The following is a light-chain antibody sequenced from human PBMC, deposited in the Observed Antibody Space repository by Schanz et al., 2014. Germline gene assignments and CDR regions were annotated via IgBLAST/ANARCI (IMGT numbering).Light chain of an antibody. Sequence: EIVLTQSPATLSLSPGERATLSCRASQGVSSYLAWYQQKPGQAPRLLIYSASTRAAGVPARFSGSGSGTDFTLTISSLEPEDFAVYYCQQYNNWPPWTFGQGTKVEIK. J-gene: IGKJ1*01. CDR3: QQYNNWPPWT. CDR1: QGVSSY. V-gene: IGKV3-11*01. CDR2: SAS.